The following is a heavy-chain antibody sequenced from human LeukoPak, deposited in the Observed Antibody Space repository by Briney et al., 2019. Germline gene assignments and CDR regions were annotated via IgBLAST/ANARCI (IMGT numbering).Heavy chain of an antibody. CDR3: ARQPPDYYDSSNYYHFYAFDI. Sequence: PSETLSLTCAVYGGSFSGYYWSWIRQPPGKGLEWIGYIYYSGSTNYNPSLKSRVTISVDTSKNQFSLKLSSVTAADTAVYYCARQPPDYYDSSNYYHFYAFDIWGQGTMVTVSS. J-gene: IGHJ3*02. V-gene: IGHV4-59*08. CDR1: GGSFSGYY. CDR2: IYYSGST. D-gene: IGHD3-22*01.